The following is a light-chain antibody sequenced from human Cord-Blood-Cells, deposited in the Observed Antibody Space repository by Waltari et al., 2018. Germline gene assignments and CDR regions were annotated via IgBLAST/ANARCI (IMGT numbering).Light chain of an antibody. J-gene: IGLJ1*01. CDR1: SSNIGNNY. CDR3: GTWDSSLSAV. CDR2: DNN. V-gene: IGLV1-51*01. Sequence: QSVLTQPPSVSAAPGQKVTIPCSGSSSNIGNNYVSWYQQLPGTAPKLLIYDNNKRPSGIPDRFSGSKSGTSATLGITGLQTGDEADYYCGTWDSSLSAVFGTGTKVTVL.